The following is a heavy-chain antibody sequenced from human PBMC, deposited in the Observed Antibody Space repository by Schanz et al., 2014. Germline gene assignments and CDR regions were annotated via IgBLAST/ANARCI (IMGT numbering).Heavy chain of an antibody. J-gene: IGHJ3*01. D-gene: IGHD2-21*01. CDR1: GFNVSKSY. V-gene: IGHV3-48*01. CDR2: ISSSSSTI. CDR3: TKGLLPVRALADVFDV. Sequence: EVQVVESGGGLVQPGGSLRLSCVASGFNVSKSYVSWVRQAPGKGLEWVSYISSSSSTIYYADSVKGRFTISRDNAKNSLYLQMNSLRAEDTALYYCTKGLLPVRALADVFDVWGQGTMVTVSP.